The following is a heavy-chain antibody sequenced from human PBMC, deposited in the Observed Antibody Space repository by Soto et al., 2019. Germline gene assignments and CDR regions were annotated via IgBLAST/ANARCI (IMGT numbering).Heavy chain of an antibody. Sequence: PSETLSLTCTVSGGSISSYYWSWIRQPPGKGLEWIGYIYYSGSTNYNPSLKSRVTISVDTSKNQFSLKLSSVTAADTAVYYCARVASGYWLGESDYFDYWGQGTLVNVSS. J-gene: IGHJ4*02. CDR1: GGSISSYY. CDR2: IYYSGST. CDR3: ARVASGYWLGESDYFDY. V-gene: IGHV4-59*08. D-gene: IGHD3-3*01.